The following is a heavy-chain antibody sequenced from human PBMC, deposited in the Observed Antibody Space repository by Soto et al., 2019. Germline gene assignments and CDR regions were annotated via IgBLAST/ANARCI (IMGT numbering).Heavy chain of an antibody. Sequence: PSETLSLTCSVSGGSISSVGHYWTWIRQQPGKGLEWIGYIYYSGSTDYNPSLKSRVTISVDRSKNQFSLNLSSVTAADTAIYYCARVLGGMATVPFDYWGQGALVTAPQ. D-gene: IGHD4-4*01. V-gene: IGHV4-31*03. CDR3: ARVLGGMATVPFDY. CDR1: GGSISSVGHY. CDR2: IYYSGST. J-gene: IGHJ4*02.